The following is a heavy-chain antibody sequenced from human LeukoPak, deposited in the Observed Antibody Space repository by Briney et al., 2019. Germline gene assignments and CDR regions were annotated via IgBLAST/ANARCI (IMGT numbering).Heavy chain of an antibody. D-gene: IGHD3-10*01. J-gene: IGHJ4*02. V-gene: IGHV3-11*03. CDR3: ARTWFGELLQLYYSDY. CDR1: GFTFSDYY. Sequence: GGSLRLSCAASGFTFSDYYMSWIRQAPGKGLEWVSYISSSSSYTNYADSVKGRFTISRDNAKNSLYLQMNSLRAEDTAVYYCARTWFGELLQLYYSDYWGQGTLVTVSS. CDR2: ISSSSSYT.